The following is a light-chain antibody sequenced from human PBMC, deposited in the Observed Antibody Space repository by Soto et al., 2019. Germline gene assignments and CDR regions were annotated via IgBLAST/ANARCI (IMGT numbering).Light chain of an antibody. V-gene: IGLV1-40*01. Sequence: QLVLTQPPSVSGAPGQRVTISCTGISSNIGAGYDVHWYQQFPGAAPKLLIYANTDRPSGVPDRFSGSKSGASASLAITDLHPEDEADYYCQSYDSGLTAYVFGAGTKLTVL. CDR3: QSYDSGLTAYV. CDR2: ANT. J-gene: IGLJ1*01. CDR1: SSNIGAGYD.